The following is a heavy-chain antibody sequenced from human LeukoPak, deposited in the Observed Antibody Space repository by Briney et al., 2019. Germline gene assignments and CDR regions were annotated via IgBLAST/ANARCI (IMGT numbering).Heavy chain of an antibody. CDR2: IKEDGSKT. CDR1: GFTFSGSW. Sequence: GGSLRLSCAASGFTFSGSWMDWVRQAPGKGLEWVANIKEDGSKTYYVDSAKGRFTISRDNVKSSLYLQLDSLRVEDTAIYYCSRALNYWGQGTLVTVSS. CDR3: SRALNY. J-gene: IGHJ4*02. V-gene: IGHV3-7*01.